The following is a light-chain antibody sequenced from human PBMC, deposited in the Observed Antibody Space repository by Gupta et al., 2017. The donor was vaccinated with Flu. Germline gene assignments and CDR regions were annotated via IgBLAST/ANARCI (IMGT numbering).Light chain of an antibody. CDR3: QSYDSSLSGYV. Sequence: QSVLTQPPSVSRTPGHRVTISCAGSSSNIGAGYDVNCYQQFPETAPKVLICGKNNRPSGLPARFSGSKSGTSTSLAITGLQAEDEADYYCQSYDSSLSGYVFGTGTKVTVL. V-gene: IGLV1-40*01. CDR2: GKN. J-gene: IGLJ1*01. CDR1: SSNIGAGYD.